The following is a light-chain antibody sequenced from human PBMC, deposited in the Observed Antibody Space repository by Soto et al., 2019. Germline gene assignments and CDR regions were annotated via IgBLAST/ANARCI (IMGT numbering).Light chain of an antibody. CDR1: QSVRNSY. V-gene: IGKV3-20*01. Sequence: EILLTQSPGTLSLSPGERATLSCRASQSVRNSYLAWDQHKPGQAPRLLIYGASGRATRFPDRFSGSGSGRDFPLTTSRLEPADFAVYYCPQYGRLPYPFGQGPKLE. J-gene: IGKJ2*01. CDR2: GAS. CDR3: PQYGRLPYP.